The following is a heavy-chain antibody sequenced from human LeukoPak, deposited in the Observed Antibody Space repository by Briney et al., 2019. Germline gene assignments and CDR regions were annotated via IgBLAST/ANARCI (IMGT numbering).Heavy chain of an antibody. D-gene: IGHD1-14*01. CDR3: AKDRNSRYYYYGMDV. Sequence: GGSLRLSCAASGFTFSSYAMHWVRQAPGKGLEWVAVISYDGSNKYYADSVKGRFTTSRDNSKNTLYLQMNSLRAEDTAVYYCAKDRNSRYYYYGMDVWGQGTTVTVPS. CDR1: GFTFSSYA. CDR2: ISYDGSNK. J-gene: IGHJ6*02. V-gene: IGHV3-30-3*01.